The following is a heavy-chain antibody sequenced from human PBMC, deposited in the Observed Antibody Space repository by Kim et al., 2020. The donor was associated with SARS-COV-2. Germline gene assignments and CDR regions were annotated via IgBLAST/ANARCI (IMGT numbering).Heavy chain of an antibody. J-gene: IGHJ4*02. D-gene: IGHD2-2*01. CDR3: ARGEGAAAYFDY. V-gene: IGHV1-3*01. Sequence: KHTRRCPGRDTSTRDTSASTAYMELSSLRSEDTAVYYCARGEGAAAYFDYWGQGTLVTVSS.